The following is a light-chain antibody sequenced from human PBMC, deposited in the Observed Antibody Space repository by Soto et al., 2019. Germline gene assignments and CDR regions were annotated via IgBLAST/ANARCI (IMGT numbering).Light chain of an antibody. V-gene: IGKV3-20*01. CDR2: GAS. J-gene: IGKJ4*01. Sequence: EIVLTQSPGTLSLSPGERATLSCRASQTISSSFFGWYQQKPGQAPRLLFYGASSRATGIPERFSGSGSGTDFTLTISRLEPEDFAVYYCQQYGSSPLTFGGGTKVEIK. CDR3: QQYGSSPLT. CDR1: QTISSSF.